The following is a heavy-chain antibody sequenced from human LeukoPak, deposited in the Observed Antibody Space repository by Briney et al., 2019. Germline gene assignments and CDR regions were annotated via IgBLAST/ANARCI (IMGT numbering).Heavy chain of an antibody. D-gene: IGHD6-6*01. CDR2: IIPIFGTA. CDR3: ASVHKHGMDV. Sequence: GASVKVTCKSSGGTFSSYAMSRVRQSPGQGLEWMGGIIPIFGTANYAQKFQGRVTITADESTSTAYMELSSLRSEDTAVYYCASVHKHGMDVWGQGTTVIVSS. J-gene: IGHJ6*02. V-gene: IGHV1-69*13. CDR1: GGTFSSYA.